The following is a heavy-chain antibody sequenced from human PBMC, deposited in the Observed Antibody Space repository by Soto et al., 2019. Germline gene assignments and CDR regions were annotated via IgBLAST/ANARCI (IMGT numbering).Heavy chain of an antibody. J-gene: IGHJ6*02. V-gene: IGHV6-1*01. CDR1: GDSVSSNSAA. CDR3: AREKEVIEDSSEYYYYGMDV. CDR2: TYYRSKWYN. Sequence: PSQTLSLTCAISGDSVSSNSAAWNWIRQSPSRGLEWLGRTYYRSKWYNDYAVSVKSRITINPDTSKNQFSLQLNSVTPEDTAVYYCAREKEVIEDSSEYYYYGMDVWGQGTTVTVSS. D-gene: IGHD3-22*01.